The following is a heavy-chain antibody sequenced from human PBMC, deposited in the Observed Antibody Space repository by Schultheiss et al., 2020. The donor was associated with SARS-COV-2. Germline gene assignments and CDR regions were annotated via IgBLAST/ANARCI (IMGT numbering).Heavy chain of an antibody. J-gene: IGHJ6*02. V-gene: IGHV3-30*18. Sequence: GGSLRLSCAASGFTFSSYGMHWVRQAPGKGLEWVAVILYDGSNKYYADSVKGRFTISRDNSKNTLYLQMNSLRAEDTAVYYCAKGFYYYYYGMDVWCQGTTVTVSS. CDR1: GFTFSSYG. CDR3: AKGFYYYYYGMDV. CDR2: ILYDGSNK.